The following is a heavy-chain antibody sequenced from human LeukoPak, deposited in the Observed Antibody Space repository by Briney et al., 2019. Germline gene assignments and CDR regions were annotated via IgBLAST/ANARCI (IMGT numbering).Heavy chain of an antibody. CDR2: LNWNGGST. CDR3: ARDSGGPYYDFWSGP. D-gene: IGHD3-3*01. Sequence: GGSLRLSCAASGFTFDDYGMSWVRQAPGKGLEWVSGLNWNGGSTGYADSVKGRFTISRDNSKSTLYLQMNSLRAEDTGVYYCARDSGGPYYDFWSGPWGQGTLVTVSS. J-gene: IGHJ5*02. V-gene: IGHV3-20*04. CDR1: GFTFDDYG.